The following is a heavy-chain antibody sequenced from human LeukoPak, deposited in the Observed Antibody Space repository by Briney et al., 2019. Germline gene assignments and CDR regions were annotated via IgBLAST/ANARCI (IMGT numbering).Heavy chain of an antibody. Sequence: PGGFLRLSCAASGFTFSSYWMSWVRQAPGKGLEWVANIKQDGSQKYYVDSVKGRFSISRDNAKNSLYLQMNSLRAEDTAVYYCARGVPYASWSGPHYSDYWGQGTLVTVSS. CDR2: IKQDGSQK. CDR1: GFTFSSYW. CDR3: ARGVPYASWSGPHYSDY. V-gene: IGHV3-7*01. D-gene: IGHD3-3*01. J-gene: IGHJ4*02.